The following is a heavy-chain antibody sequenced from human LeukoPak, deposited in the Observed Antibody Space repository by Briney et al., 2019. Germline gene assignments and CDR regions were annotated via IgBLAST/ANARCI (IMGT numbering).Heavy chain of an antibody. CDR3: AKPSWDSSGYSAFDI. J-gene: IGHJ3*02. D-gene: IGHD3-22*01. CDR2: ISGGGGST. V-gene: IGHV3-23*01. CDR1: GFTFSSYA. Sequence: GGSLRLSCAASGFTFSSYAMSWVRQAPGKGLEWVSAISGGGGSTYYADSVKGRFTISRDNSKNTLYLQMNSLRAEDTAVYYCAKPSWDSSGYSAFDIWGQGTMVTVSS.